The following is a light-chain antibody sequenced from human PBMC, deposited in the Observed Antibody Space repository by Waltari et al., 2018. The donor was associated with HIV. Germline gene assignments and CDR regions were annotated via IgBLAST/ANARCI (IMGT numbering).Light chain of an antibody. Sequence: QSVLTQPPSVSGAPGQRVTISCPGSSSNIGAGYDVTWYQQLPGTAPKLLIYGNSNRPSGVPDRFSGSKSGTSASLAITGLQAEDEADYYCQSYDSSLSGWVFGGGTKLTVL. CDR3: QSYDSSLSGWV. V-gene: IGLV1-40*01. CDR2: GNS. J-gene: IGLJ3*02. CDR1: SSNIGAGYD.